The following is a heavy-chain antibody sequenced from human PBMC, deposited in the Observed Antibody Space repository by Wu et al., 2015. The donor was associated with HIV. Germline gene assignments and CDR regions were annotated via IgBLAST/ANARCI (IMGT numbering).Heavy chain of an antibody. D-gene: IGHD2-2*01. CDR1: GGTFSSYA. CDR2: ISAYNGNT. V-gene: IGHV1-18*01. CDR3: ARASSTSCRQWFDP. Sequence: QVQLVQSGAEVKKPGSSVKVSCKASGGTFSSYAISWVRQAPGQGLEWMGWISAYNGNTNYAQKLQGRVTMTTDTSTSTAYMELRSLRSDDTAVYYCARASSTSCRQWFDPWGQGTLVTVSS. J-gene: IGHJ5*02.